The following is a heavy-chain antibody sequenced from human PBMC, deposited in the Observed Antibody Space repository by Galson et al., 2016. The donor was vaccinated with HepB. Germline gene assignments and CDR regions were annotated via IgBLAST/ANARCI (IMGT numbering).Heavy chain of an antibody. CDR3: AKDWSTTTCVQGCLDV. CDR1: GFTFSNYA. D-gene: IGHD3-10*02. J-gene: IGHJ6*02. CDR2: INNNDDST. Sequence: SLRLSCAASGFTFSNYATTWVRQAPGKGLEWISTINNNDDSTYYADSVQGRFTISRDKSKNTLFLQMNSLRAEDTAVYYCAKDWSTTTCVQGCLDVWGQGTTVTVSS. V-gene: IGHV3-23*01.